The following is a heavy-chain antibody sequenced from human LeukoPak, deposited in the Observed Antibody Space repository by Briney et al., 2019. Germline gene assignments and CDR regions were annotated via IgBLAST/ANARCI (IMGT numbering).Heavy chain of an antibody. CDR2: ISGSGGST. CDR3: AKEPPYYDSSGYYPIDY. J-gene: IGHJ4*02. D-gene: IGHD3-22*01. V-gene: IGHV3-23*01. Sequence: GGSLRLSCAASGFTFSSYAMSWVRQAPGKGLEWVSAISGSGGSTYYADSVKGRFTISRDNSTNTLYLQMNSLRAEDTAVYYCAKEPPYYDSSGYYPIDYWGQGTLVTVSS. CDR1: GFTFSSYA.